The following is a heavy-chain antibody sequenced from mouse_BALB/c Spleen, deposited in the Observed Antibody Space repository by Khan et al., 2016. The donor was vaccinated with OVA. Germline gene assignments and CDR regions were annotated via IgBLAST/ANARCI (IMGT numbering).Heavy chain of an antibody. D-gene: IGHD1-1*02. Sequence: VQLQESGAELVRPGVSVKISCKGSGYTFTDYAMHWVKQSHAKSLEWIGVISTYYGDVDYSQKFKGKATMTVDRSSSTAYMELARLTSEDSAIXYWARGGKFAYWGQGTLVTVSA. J-gene: IGHJ3*01. CDR1: GYTFTDYA. CDR3: ARGGKFAY. V-gene: IGHV1S137*01. CDR2: ISTYYGDV.